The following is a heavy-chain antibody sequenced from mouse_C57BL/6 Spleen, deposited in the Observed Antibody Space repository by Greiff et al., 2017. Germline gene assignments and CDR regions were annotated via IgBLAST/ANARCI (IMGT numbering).Heavy chain of an antibody. D-gene: IGHD2-4*01. V-gene: IGHV3-6*01. CDR2: ISYDGSN. CDR3: ARVYYDPYFDV. J-gene: IGHJ1*03. CDR1: GYSITSGYY. Sequence: ESGPGLVKPSQSLSLTCSVTGYSITSGYYWNWIRQFPGNKLEWMGYISYDGSNNYNPSLKNRISITRDTSKNQFFLKLNSVTTEDTATYYCARVYYDPYFDVWGTGTTVTVSS.